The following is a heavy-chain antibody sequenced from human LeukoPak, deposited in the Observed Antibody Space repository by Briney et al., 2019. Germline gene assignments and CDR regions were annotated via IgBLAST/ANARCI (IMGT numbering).Heavy chain of an antibody. D-gene: IGHD3-22*01. CDR2: ITSSGDTT. CDR1: EFISNYA. J-gene: IGHJ4*02. CDR3: AKSSHYYDSSGSPLDY. V-gene: IGHV3-23*01. Sequence: GGSLRLSCAASEFISNYAMSWVRQAPGKGLEWVSGITSSGDTTYYADSVKGRFTISRDNSKNTLYLQMNSLRAEDTAVYYCAKSSHYYDSSGSPLDYWGQGTLVTVSS.